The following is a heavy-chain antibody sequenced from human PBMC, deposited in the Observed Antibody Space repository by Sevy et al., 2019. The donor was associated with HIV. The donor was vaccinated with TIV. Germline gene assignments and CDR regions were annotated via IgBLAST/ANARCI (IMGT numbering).Heavy chain of an antibody. V-gene: IGHV1-24*01. CDR2: FDPEDGET. D-gene: IGHD3-22*01. CDR3: ATTKDYYETSGSPFDY. CDR1: GYTFTGYY. J-gene: IGHJ4*02. Sequence: ASVKVSCKASGYTFTGYYMHWVRQAPGKGLEWMGSFDPEDGETIYAQKLQGRLTMTEDTSTDTAYMELSRLRSEDTAVYYCATTKDYYETSGSPFDYWGQGTLVTVSS.